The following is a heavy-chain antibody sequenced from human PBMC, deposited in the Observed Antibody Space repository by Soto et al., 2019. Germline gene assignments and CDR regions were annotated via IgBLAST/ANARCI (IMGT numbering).Heavy chain of an antibody. CDR1: GYSFTIYC. V-gene: IGHV5-51*01. D-gene: IGHD3-22*01. Sequence: GESLKISGDGSGYSFTIYCIGLVLQMPGKGLEWMGIIYPGDSDTRYSPSFQGQVTISADKSISTAYLQWSSLKASDTAMYYCARLVYDSIAFDIWGQGTMFTVSS. J-gene: IGHJ3*02. CDR2: IYPGDSDT. CDR3: ARLVYDSIAFDI.